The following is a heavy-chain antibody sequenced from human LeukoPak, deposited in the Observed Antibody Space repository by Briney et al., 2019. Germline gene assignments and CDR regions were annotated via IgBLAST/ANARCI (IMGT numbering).Heavy chain of an antibody. V-gene: IGHV4-39*07. D-gene: IGHD2/OR15-2a*01. CDR2: IYYSGNT. CDR1: GGAISRSSHY. J-gene: IGHJ3*02. CDR3: ADYCPFDAFEI. Sequence: PSETLSLTCTVSGGAISRSSHYWGWIRQPPGKGLEWIANIYYSGNTYYNPSLKSRATISVDTSKNQFSLKLTSVTAADTALYFCADYCPFDAFEIWGRGTMATVSS.